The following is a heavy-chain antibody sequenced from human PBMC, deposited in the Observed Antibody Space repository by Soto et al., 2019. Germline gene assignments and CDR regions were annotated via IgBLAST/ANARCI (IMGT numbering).Heavy chain of an antibody. V-gene: IGHV1-18*04. D-gene: IGHD3-22*01. Sequence: QVHLVQSETEVKEPGASVTVSCKTSHATFTGYTINWVRQAPGQGLEWLGWISSLSGNTYYARDFQGRLTMTTNTSATTAYMELRSLRPEDTAVYFCARRAWDSYYAIDVWGQGTTVTVFS. J-gene: IGHJ6*02. CDR1: HATFTGYT. CDR3: ARRAWDSYYAIDV. CDR2: ISSLSGNT.